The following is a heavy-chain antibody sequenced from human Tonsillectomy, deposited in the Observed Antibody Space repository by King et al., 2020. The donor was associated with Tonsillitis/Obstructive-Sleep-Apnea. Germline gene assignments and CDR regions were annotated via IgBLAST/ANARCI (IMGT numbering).Heavy chain of an antibody. Sequence: VQLVESGAEVKKPGASVKVSCKASGYTFTNYGISWVRQAPGQGLEWMAWISAHNGHTNYAQKLQGRVTMTTDTSTSTAYMELRSLRSDDTAVYYCARDSMRHYYDSSGYYTFTYWGQGTLVTVSA. J-gene: IGHJ4*02. V-gene: IGHV1-18*01. CDR3: ARDSMRHYYDSSGYYTFTY. CDR2: ISAHNGHT. CDR1: GYTFTNYG. D-gene: IGHD3-22*01.